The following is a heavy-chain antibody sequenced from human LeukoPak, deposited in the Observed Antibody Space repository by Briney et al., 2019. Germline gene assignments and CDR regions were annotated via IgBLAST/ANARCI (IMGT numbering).Heavy chain of an antibody. V-gene: IGHV3-53*01. J-gene: IGHJ4*02. Sequence: GGSLRLSCAASVFTVSSKYMSWVRQAPGKGLEWVSVIYSGGSAYYADSVKGRFTISRDNSKNTLYLQMNSLRDEDTAVYYCATYYRGGLFDYWGQGTLVTVSS. CDR2: IYSGGSA. CDR3: ATYYRGGLFDY. D-gene: IGHD1-26*01. CDR1: VFTVSSKY.